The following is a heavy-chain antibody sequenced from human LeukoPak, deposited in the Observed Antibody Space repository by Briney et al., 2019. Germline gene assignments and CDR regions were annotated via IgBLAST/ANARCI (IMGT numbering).Heavy chain of an antibody. V-gene: IGHV3-7*03. CDR1: GFTFTNYW. CDR2: IKQDRSEK. D-gene: IGHD4/OR15-4a*01. CDR3: ARRAGAYSHPYDY. Sequence: GGSLRLSCAASGFTFTNYWMSWVRQAPGKGLELVANIKQDRSEKYYVDSVKGRFTISRDNAKNPLYLQMNSLRAEDTAVYYCARRAGAYSHPYDYWGQGTLVTVSS. J-gene: IGHJ4*02.